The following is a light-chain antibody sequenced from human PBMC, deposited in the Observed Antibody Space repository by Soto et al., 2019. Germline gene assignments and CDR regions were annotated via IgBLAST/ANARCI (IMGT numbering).Light chain of an antibody. V-gene: IGKV3-20*01. CDR1: QSVSSSH. CDR3: QQFGAAPHT. Sequence: EIVLTQSPGTLSLSPGERATLSCRASQSVSSSHLVWYQQQTGQAPRLLIYGASSRATGIPDRFSGSGSGTDFNLTISRMEPEDFAVYYCQQFGAAPHTFGQGTKLEIK. CDR2: GAS. J-gene: IGKJ2*01.